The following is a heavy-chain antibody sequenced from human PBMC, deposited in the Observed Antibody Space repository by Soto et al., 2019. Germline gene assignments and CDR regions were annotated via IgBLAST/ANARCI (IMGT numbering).Heavy chain of an antibody. CDR2: INSDGSST. CDR3: AREYNWNYEDLYYFDY. Sequence: GSLRLSCAASGFTFSSYWMHWVRQAPGKGLVWVSRINSDGSSTSYADSVKGRFTISRDNANNTLYLQMNSLRAEDTAVYYCAREYNWNYEDLYYFDYWGQGTLVTVSS. J-gene: IGHJ4*02. CDR1: GFTFSSYW. V-gene: IGHV3-74*01. D-gene: IGHD1-7*01.